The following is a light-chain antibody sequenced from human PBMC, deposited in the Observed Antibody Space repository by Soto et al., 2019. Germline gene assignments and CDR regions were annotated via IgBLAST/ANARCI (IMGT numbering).Light chain of an antibody. CDR2: TNY. CDR3: AAWDDSLNGYV. Sequence: QSALTQPPSASGTPGQRVPISCSGSSSNIGSYAVNWYQQLPGTAPKLIIFTNYQRPSGVPDRFSGSKSGTSAFLAISGLQSEDEADYYCAAWDDSLNGYVFGAGTKLTVL. J-gene: IGLJ1*01. V-gene: IGLV1-44*01. CDR1: SSNIGSYA.